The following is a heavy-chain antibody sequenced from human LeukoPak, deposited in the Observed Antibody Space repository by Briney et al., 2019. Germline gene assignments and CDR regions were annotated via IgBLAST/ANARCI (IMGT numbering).Heavy chain of an antibody. CDR2: IRYDGSDK. CDR3: AKDLDCSGGTGHKAFDR. V-gene: IGHV3-30*02. D-gene: IGHD2-15*01. J-gene: IGHJ4*02. CDR1: GFTLSTYG. Sequence: PGGSLRLSCVASGFTLSTYGMHWVRQAPGKGLEWVAFIRYDGSDKFYGDSVKGRFTTSRDNSKNTLYLQMSRLRVEDTAVYYCAKDLDCSGGTGHKAFDRWGQGTLVTVSS.